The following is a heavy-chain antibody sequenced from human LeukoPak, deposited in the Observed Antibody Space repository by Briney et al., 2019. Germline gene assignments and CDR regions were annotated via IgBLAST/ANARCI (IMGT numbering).Heavy chain of an antibody. D-gene: IGHD5-18*01. V-gene: IGHV1-2*02. CDR3: ASLVDTAISYYYGMDV. Sequence: ASVKVSCKASGYTFTGYYMHWVRQAPGQGLEWMGWINPNSGGTNYAQKFQGRVTMTRDTSISTAYMELSRLRSEDTAVYYCASLVDTAISYYYGMDVWGQGTTVTVSS. J-gene: IGHJ6*02. CDR2: INPNSGGT. CDR1: GYTFTGYY.